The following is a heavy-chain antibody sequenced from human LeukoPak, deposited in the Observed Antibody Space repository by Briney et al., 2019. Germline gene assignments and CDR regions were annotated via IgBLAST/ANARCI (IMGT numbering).Heavy chain of an antibody. J-gene: IGHJ4*02. CDR1: GFTFSSYG. Sequence: GGSLRLSCAASGFTFSSYGMHWVRQAPGKGLEWVAVISYDGSNKYCADSVKGRFTISRDNSKNTLYLQMNSLRAEDTAVYYCAKGSSDYYGSGSLDYWGQGTLVTVSS. V-gene: IGHV3-30*18. CDR3: AKGSSDYYGSGSLDY. D-gene: IGHD3-10*01. CDR2: ISYDGSNK.